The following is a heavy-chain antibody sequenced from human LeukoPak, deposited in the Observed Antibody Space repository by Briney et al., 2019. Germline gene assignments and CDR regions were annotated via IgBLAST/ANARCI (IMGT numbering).Heavy chain of an antibody. CDR1: GGTFSSYG. V-gene: IGHV1-69*13. Sequence: SVRVSCKASGGTFSSYGISWVRQAPGQGIEWMGGIIPIFGTANYAQKFQGRVTITADESTSTAYMELSSLRSEDTAVYYCARPYSSSSYYYGMDVWGQGTTVTVSS. J-gene: IGHJ6*02. CDR2: IIPIFGTA. D-gene: IGHD6-6*01. CDR3: ARPYSSSSYYYGMDV.